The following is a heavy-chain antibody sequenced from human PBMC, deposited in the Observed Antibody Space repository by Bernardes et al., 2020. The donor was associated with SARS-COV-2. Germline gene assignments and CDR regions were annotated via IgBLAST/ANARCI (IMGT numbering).Heavy chain of an antibody. CDR2: EPEDGET. V-gene: IGHV1-24*01. J-gene: IGHJ4*02. D-gene: IGHD1-26*01. Sequence: EPEDGETIYAQKFQGRVTMTEDTSTDTAYMELSSLRSEDTAVYYCATGYPLYYFDYWGQGTLVTVSS. CDR3: ATGYPLYYFDY.